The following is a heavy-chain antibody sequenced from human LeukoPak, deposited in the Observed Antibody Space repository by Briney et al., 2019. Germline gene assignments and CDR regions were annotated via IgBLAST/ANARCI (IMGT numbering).Heavy chain of an antibody. Sequence: SETLSLTCTVSGGSISSYYWSWIRQPPGKGLEWIGRIYTSGSTNYNPSLKSRVTISVDTSKNQFSLKLRSVTAADTAVYYCARVRSVPRYDSSGYPYWGQGTLVTVSS. CDR1: GGSISSYY. J-gene: IGHJ4*02. V-gene: IGHV4-4*08. CDR3: ARVRSVPRYDSSGYPY. CDR2: IYTSGST. D-gene: IGHD3-22*01.